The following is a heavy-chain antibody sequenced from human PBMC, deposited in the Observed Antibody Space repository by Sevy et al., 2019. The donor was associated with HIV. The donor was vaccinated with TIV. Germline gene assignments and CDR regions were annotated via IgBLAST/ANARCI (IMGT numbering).Heavy chain of an antibody. Sequence: GGSPRLSCAASGFTFSSYSMNWVRQAPGKGLEWVSYISSSSTIYYADSVKGRFTISRDNAKNSLYLQMNSLRDEDTAVYYCARDMGAVAADYWGQGTLVTVSS. V-gene: IGHV3-48*02. CDR2: ISSSSTI. CDR3: ARDMGAVAADY. J-gene: IGHJ4*02. D-gene: IGHD6-19*01. CDR1: GFTFSSYS.